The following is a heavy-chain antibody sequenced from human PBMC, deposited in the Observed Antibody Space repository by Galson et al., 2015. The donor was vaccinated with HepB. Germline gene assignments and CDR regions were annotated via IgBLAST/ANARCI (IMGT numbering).Heavy chain of an antibody. J-gene: IGHJ6*02. D-gene: IGHD3-3*01. V-gene: IGHV3-23*01. CDR3: AKSTDYDFWSGYGYYYHGLDA. CDR2: ISDSGGRT. Sequence: LRLSCAASGFTFGSYAVNWVRQASGKGLEWVSAISDSGGRTYYADSVKGRFTISRDNTKNTLYLQMNSLRAEDTAVYYCAKSTDYDFWSGYGYYYHGLDAWGQGTAVTVSS. CDR1: GFTFGSYA.